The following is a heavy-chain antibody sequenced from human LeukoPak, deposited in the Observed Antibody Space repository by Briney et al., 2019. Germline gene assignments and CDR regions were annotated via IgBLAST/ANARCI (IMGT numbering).Heavy chain of an antibody. CDR3: ARDLTGIVGDGTLYFQD. J-gene: IGHJ1*01. CDR2: IIPIQGTA. Sequence: ASVMVSCKASGSTFNRYTFSWVRQAPGQGLEWMGGIIPIQGTANYAQKFQGRVTITADESTSTAYMELSSLRSEDTAVYFCARDLTGIVGDGTLYFQDWGQGTLVTVSS. V-gene: IGHV1-69*16. CDR1: GSTFNRYT. D-gene: IGHD1-26*01.